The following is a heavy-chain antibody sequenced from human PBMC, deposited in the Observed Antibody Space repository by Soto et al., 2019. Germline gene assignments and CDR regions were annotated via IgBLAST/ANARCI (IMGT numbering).Heavy chain of an antibody. CDR2: ISGSGGST. CDR3: AKDHESSGWGGAFDY. Sequence: GGSLRLSCAASGFTFSSYAMSWVRQAPGKGLEWVSAISGSGGSTYYADSVKGRFTISRDNSKNTLYLQMNSLRAEDTAVYYCAKDHESSGWGGAFDYWGQGTLVTVSS. J-gene: IGHJ4*02. V-gene: IGHV3-23*01. CDR1: GFTFSSYA. D-gene: IGHD6-19*01.